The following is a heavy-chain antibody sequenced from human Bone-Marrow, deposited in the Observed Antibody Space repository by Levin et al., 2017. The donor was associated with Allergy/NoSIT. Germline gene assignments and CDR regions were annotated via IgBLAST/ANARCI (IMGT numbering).Heavy chain of an antibody. CDR1: GFTFSNSW. V-gene: IGHV3-7*01. J-gene: IGHJ5*02. CDR3: ARAPRDSGYNYADP. Sequence: GGSLRLSCATSGFTFSNSWMTWLRQAPGKGLEWVANIKQDGSEKYYVDSVKGRFTISRDNARNSLYLQMSSLRAEDTALYYCARAPRDSGYNYADPWGQGTLVTVSS. CDR2: IKQDGSEK. D-gene: IGHD5-18*01.